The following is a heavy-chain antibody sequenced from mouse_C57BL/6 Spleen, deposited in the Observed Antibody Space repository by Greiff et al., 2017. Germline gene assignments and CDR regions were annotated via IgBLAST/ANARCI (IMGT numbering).Heavy chain of an antibody. V-gene: IGHV5-4*01. CDR2: ISDGGSYT. Sequence: DVQLVESGGGLVKPGGSLKLSCAASGFTFSSYAMSWVRQTPEKRLEWVATISDGGSYTYYPDNVKGRFTISRDNAKNNLYLQMSHLKSEDTAMYYCARAPSYYAMDYWGQGTSVTVSS. J-gene: IGHJ4*01. CDR3: ARAPSYYAMDY. CDR1: GFTFSSYA.